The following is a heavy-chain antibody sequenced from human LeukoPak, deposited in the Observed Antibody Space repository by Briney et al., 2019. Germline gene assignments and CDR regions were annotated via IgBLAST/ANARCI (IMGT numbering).Heavy chain of an antibody. CDR1: GYTFTIYD. Sequence: ASVTVSFRASGYTFTIYDINWVRQATGQGLEWMGWMNPNSDNTGYAQKFQGRVTMTRNTSISTAYMELSSLRSEDTAVYYCARGGDSSGWYYYYYYMDVWGKGTTVTISS. J-gene: IGHJ6*03. D-gene: IGHD6-19*01. CDR2: MNPNSDNT. V-gene: IGHV1-8*01. CDR3: ARGGDSSGWYYYYYYMDV.